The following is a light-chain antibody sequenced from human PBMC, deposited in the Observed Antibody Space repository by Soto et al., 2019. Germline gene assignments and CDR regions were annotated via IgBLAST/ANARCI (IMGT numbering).Light chain of an antibody. CDR2: DAS. Sequence: EIFLTQSPATLSLSPGERATLSCRASQSVRNYLDWYQQKPGQAPRLLIYDASNRATGIPARFSGTGSGTDFTLTISGLQAEDFAVYYCQQRSKMPLTFGHGTKVDIK. V-gene: IGKV3-11*01. J-gene: IGKJ1*01. CDR1: QSVRNY. CDR3: QQRSKMPLT.